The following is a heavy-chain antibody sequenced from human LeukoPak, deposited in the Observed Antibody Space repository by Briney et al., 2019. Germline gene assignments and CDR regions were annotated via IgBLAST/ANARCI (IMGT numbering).Heavy chain of an antibody. D-gene: IGHD4-17*01. CDR3: ARCTVTPPPKYGMDV. V-gene: IGHV4-31*03. CDR1: GGSISSGGYY. J-gene: IGHJ6*02. CDR2: IYYSGST. Sequence: PSETLSLTCTVPGGSISSGGYYWSWIRQHPGKGLEWIGYIYYSGSTYYNPSLKSRVTISVDTSKNQFSLKLSSVTAADTAVYYCARCTVTPPPKYGMDVWGQGTTVTVSS.